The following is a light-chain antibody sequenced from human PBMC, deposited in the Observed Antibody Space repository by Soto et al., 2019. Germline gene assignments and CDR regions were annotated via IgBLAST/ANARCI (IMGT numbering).Light chain of an antibody. J-gene: IGLJ3*02. Sequence: QLVLTQSPSASASLGASVKLTCTLSSGHSSYAIAWHQQQPEKGPRYLMQLNNDGSHNKGDGIPDRFSGSSSGAERYLTISSLQYEDEADYYSQTWGTGFLVFGGGTKLTVL. CDR2: LNNDGSH. V-gene: IGLV4-69*01. CDR1: SGHSSYA. CDR3: QTWGTGFLV.